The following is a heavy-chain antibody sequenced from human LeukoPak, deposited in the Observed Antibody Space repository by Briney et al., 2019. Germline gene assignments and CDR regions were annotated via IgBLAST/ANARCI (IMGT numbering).Heavy chain of an antibody. CDR1: AFTFSSYG. CDR2: ISGSGGTT. D-gene: IGHD4-17*01. V-gene: IGHV3-23*01. J-gene: IGHJ4*02. Sequence: GGALRLSCAASAFTFSSYGMSWVRLAPGRGLGCFSTISGSGGTTYYADSVKGRVTISRDNSKNTLYLQMSRLRPGDTAMFYCVKDQGSYGEGYFDYWGQGTLVTVSS. CDR3: VKDQGSYGEGYFDY.